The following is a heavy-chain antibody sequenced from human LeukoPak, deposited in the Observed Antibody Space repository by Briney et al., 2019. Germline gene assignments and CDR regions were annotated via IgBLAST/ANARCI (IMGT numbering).Heavy chain of an antibody. J-gene: IGHJ4*02. CDR2: INYSGST. V-gene: IGHV4-39*01. CDR3: ARYVVYGSGKYYFDY. Sequence: KSSETLSLTCTVSGGSVSSTTSFWSWIRQPPGKGLEWIASINYSGSTYYNPSLKSRVTISVDTSENQFSLKLSSVTAADTAVYYCARYVVYGSGKYYFDYWGQGTLVTVSS. CDR1: GGSVSSTTSF. D-gene: IGHD3-10*01.